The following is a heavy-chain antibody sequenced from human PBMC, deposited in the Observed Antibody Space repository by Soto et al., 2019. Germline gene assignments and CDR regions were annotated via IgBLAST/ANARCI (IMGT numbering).Heavy chain of an antibody. CDR2: IYYSGST. Sequence: QVQLQESGPGLVKPSQTLSLTCTVSGGSISSGGYYWSWIRQHPGKGLEWIGYIYYSGSTYYNPSITSRVTISVDTSKNPFSLELSSVTAADTAVYYCAASCVGCGGFNYYGMDVWGQGTTVTVSS. J-gene: IGHJ6*02. CDR3: AASCVGCGGFNYYGMDV. CDR1: GGSISSGGYY. V-gene: IGHV4-31*03. D-gene: IGHD2-21*01.